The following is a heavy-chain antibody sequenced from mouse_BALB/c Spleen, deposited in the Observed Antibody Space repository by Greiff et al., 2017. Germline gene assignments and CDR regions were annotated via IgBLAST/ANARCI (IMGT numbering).Heavy chain of an antibody. J-gene: IGHJ3*01. CDR1: GFTFSSYA. CDR2: ISSGGST. D-gene: IGHD1-2*01. V-gene: IGHV5-6-5*01. CDR3: ARAHITEFAY. Sequence: EVKLVESGGGLVKPGGSLKLSCAASGFTFSSYAMSWVRQTPEKRLEWVASISSGGSTYYPDSVKGRFTISRDNARNILYLQMSSLRSEDTAMYYCARAHITEFAYWGQGTLVAVSA.